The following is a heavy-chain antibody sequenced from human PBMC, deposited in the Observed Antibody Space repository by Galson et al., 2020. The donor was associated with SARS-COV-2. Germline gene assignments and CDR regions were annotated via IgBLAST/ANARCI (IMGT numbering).Heavy chain of an antibody. Sequence: GGSLRLSCAASGFTFDDYAMHWDRQAPGKGLEWVSGISWNSGSIGYADSVKGRFTISRDNAKNSLYLQMNSLRAEDTALYYCAKLPIAAADSDYWGQGTLVTVSS. CDR1: GFTFDDYA. CDR2: ISWNSGSI. V-gene: IGHV3-9*01. D-gene: IGHD6-13*01. J-gene: IGHJ4*02. CDR3: AKLPIAAADSDY.